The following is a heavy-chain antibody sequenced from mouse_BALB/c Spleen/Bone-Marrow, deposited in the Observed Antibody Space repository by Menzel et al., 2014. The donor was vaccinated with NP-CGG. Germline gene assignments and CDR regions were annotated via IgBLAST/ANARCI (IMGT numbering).Heavy chain of an antibody. Sequence: DVMLVESGGGLVQPGGSRKLSCAASGFTFSSFGMHCVRQAPEKGLEWVAYISNGSSTIYYADTVKGRFTISRDNPKNTLFLQMTSLRSEDTAMYYCARKGAMITHYYAMDYWGRGTSVTVSS. J-gene: IGHJ4*01. D-gene: IGHD2-4*01. CDR2: ISNGSSTI. V-gene: IGHV5-17*02. CDR3: ARKGAMITHYYAMDY. CDR1: GFTFSSFG.